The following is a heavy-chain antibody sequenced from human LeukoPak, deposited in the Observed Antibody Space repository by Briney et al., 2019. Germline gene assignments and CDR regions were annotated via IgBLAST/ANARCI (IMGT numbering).Heavy chain of an antibody. CDR2: IKRDGNEQ. CDR3: ARDAGLVGANRDYYGLDV. V-gene: IGHV3-7*01. Sequence: PGGSLRLSCVASGFTFSSYCLNWVRQAPGKGLEWMASIKRDGNEQYYVDSVKGRFTISRDNAKNSLYLQMNSLRAEDTAVYYCARDAGLVGANRDYYGLDVWGQGTTVTVSS. J-gene: IGHJ6*02. D-gene: IGHD1-26*01. CDR1: GFTFSSYC.